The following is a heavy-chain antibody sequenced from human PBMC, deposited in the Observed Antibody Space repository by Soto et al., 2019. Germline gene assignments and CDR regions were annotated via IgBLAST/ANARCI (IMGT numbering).Heavy chain of an antibody. CDR3: AKDLADCSGGSCYHIDSYYGMAV. D-gene: IGHD2-15*01. CDR1: GFTFSSYA. V-gene: IGHV3-23*01. Sequence: LRLSGSASGFTFSSYAMSWVRQAPGKGLEWVSAISGSGGSTYYADSVKGRFTISRDNSKNTLYLQMNSLRAEDTAVYYCAKDLADCSGGSCYHIDSYYGMAVWGQGTTVTV. J-gene: IGHJ6*02. CDR2: ISGSGGST.